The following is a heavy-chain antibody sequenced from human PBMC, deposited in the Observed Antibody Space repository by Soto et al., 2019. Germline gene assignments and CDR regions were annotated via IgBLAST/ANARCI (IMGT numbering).Heavy chain of an antibody. D-gene: IGHD5-18*01. CDR3: ARDGLGAYTYGSYYFDY. CDR1: GFTFSNYA. V-gene: IGHV3-23*01. J-gene: IGHJ4*02. CDR2: ISTSGGST. Sequence: EVQLLESGGGLVQPGGSLRLSFAASGFTFSNYAMSWVRQAPGKGLGWVSTISTSGGSTYSADSVKGRFTISRDNSKNTLYLQMNSLRAEDTAGYYCARDGLGAYTYGSYYFDYWGQGTLVTVSS.